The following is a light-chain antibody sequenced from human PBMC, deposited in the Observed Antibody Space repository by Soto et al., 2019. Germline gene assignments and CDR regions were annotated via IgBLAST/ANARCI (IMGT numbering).Light chain of an antibody. CDR3: SSYAGSNNVI. J-gene: IGLJ2*01. Sequence: QSVLTQPPSASGSPGQSVAISCTGTSSDVGGNNYVSWYQQHPGKAPKLMVCEVTKRPSGVPDRFSGSKSGNTASLTVSGLQAEDEADYYCSSYAGSNNVIFGGGTKLTVL. CDR2: EVT. CDR1: SSDVGGNNY. V-gene: IGLV2-8*01.